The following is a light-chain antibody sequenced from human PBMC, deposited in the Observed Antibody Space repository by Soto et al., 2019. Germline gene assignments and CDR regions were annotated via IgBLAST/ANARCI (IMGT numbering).Light chain of an antibody. CDR1: QSVSSSH. CDR3: QQYGSSQST. CDR2: GAS. Sequence: EIVLTQSPGTLSLSPGVRATLSCRASQSVSSSHLAWYQEKPGQAPRLLIYGASRRATGIPDRISDSGSGTDFTLTISRLEPEDFAVYYCQQYGSSQSTFGQGTKLEIK. J-gene: IGKJ2*02. V-gene: IGKV3-20*01.